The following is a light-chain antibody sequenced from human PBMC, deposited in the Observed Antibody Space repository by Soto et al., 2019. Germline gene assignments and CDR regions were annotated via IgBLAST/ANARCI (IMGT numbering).Light chain of an antibody. CDR3: SSYRSGSNYV. V-gene: IGLV2-14*01. Sequence: QSVLPHPASVSWSPGHSITISCTGTSSDIGDYNYVSWYQQHPGKAPKLMIYDVSNRPSGVSNRFSGSKSGNTASLTISGLQAEEEADYYCSSYRSGSNYVFGTGTKVTAL. J-gene: IGLJ1*01. CDR1: SSDIGDYNY. CDR2: DVS.